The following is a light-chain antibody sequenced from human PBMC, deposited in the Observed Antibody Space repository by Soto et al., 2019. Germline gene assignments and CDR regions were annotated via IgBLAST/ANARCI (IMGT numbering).Light chain of an antibody. Sequence: EIVMTQSPATLSVSPGARATLSCRASQSVSSNLAWYQQKPGQAPRLLIYGASNRATGIPARFSGSGSGTEFTLTISSLQSEDCAVYYCQQYNNWPRAFGPGTKVDIK. V-gene: IGKV3-15*01. J-gene: IGKJ3*01. CDR1: QSVSSN. CDR2: GAS. CDR3: QQYNNWPRA.